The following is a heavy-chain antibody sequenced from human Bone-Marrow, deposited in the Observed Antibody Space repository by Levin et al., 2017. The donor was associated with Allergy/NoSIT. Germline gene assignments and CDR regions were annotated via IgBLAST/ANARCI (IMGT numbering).Heavy chain of an antibody. CDR1: GFSFSTYA. J-gene: IGHJ4*02. D-gene: IGHD2-15*01. CDR3: VRDDCGGAIVVIADRWSPDGYHFDN. V-gene: IGHV3-23*01. Sequence: SGGSLRLSCAASGFSFSTYAMSWVRQAPGKGLEWVSSLSNSGDTYYADSVKGRFTISRDNSKNTLYLQMNSLRVDDTAIYYCVRDDCGGAIVVIADRWSPDGYHFDNWGQGTLVTVSS. CDR2: LSNSGDT.